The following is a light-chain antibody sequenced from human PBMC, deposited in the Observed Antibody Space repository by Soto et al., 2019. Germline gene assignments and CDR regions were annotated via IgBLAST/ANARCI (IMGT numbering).Light chain of an antibody. CDR2: DAS. CDR3: QQSNNWPWT. J-gene: IGKJ1*01. CDR1: QSVSGK. Sequence: LLMTQSPATLSVSPGERATLSCRASQSVSGKLAWYQQKPGQAPRLLIYDASTRATGIPARFSGSGSGTEFTLTISSLQSEDFAVYYCQQSNNWPWTFGQGTKVDIK. V-gene: IGKV3-15*01.